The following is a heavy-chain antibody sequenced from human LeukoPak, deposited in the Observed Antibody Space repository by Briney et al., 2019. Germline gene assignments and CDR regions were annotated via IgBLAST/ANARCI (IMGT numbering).Heavy chain of an antibody. CDR3: AKDTASSWWYFDL. CDR1: GFTFIGYG. D-gene: IGHD5-18*01. J-gene: IGHJ2*01. Sequence: PGGSLRLSCAASGFTFIGYGMHWVRQAPGKGLEWVAFIPYDGSNKYYADSVKGRLTISRDNSKNTLYLQMNSLRAEDTAVYYCAKDTASSWWYFDLWGRGTLVTVSS. CDR2: IPYDGSNK. V-gene: IGHV3-30*02.